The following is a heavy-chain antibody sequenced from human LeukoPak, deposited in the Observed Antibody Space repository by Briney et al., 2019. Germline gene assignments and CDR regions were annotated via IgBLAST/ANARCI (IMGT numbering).Heavy chain of an antibody. CDR3: ARVPSVSRRYCSSTSCSERDY. J-gene: IGHJ4*02. V-gene: IGHV1-2*02. D-gene: IGHD2-2*01. CDR2: INPNSGGT. CDR1: GYTFTGYY. Sequence: GASVKVSCKASGYTFTGYYMHWVRQAPGQGLEWMGWINPNSGGTNYAQKFQGRVTMTRDTSISTAYMELSRLRSDDTAVYYCARVPSVSRRYCSSTSCSERDYWGQGTLVTVSS.